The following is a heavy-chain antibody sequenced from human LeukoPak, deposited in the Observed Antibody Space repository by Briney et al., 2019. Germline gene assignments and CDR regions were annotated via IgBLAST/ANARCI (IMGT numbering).Heavy chain of an antibody. J-gene: IGHJ4*02. CDR1: GGSISSTSYY. D-gene: IGHD3-3*01. Sequence: SETLSLTCTVSGGSISSTSYYWGWIRQPPGKGLEWIGFIYYSGTTYYNPSLKSRVTISVDTSKNQFSLKLSSVTAADTAVYYCARVPLRIEVSYYFDSWGQGTLVTVSS. CDR3: ARVPLRIEVSYYFDS. V-gene: IGHV4-39*01. CDR2: IYYSGTT.